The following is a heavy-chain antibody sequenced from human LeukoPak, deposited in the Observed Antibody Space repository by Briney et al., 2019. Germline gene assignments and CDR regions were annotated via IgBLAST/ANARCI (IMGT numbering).Heavy chain of an antibody. CDR3: ASGARITMVRGVIKSGY. CDR2: IWYGGSNK. V-gene: IGHV3-33*08. CDR1: GFTFSSYG. J-gene: IGHJ4*02. D-gene: IGHD3-10*01. Sequence: GGSLRLSCAASGFTFSSYGMHWVRQAPGKGLEWVAVIWYGGSNKYYADSVKGRFTISRDNSKNTLYLQMNSLRAEDTAVYYCASGARITMVRGVIKSGYWGQGTLVTVSS.